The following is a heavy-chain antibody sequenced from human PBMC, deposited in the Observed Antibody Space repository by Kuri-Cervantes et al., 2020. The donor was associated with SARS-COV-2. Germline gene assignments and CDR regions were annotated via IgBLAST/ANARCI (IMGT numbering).Heavy chain of an antibody. CDR3: ARTGLPGWYYYYGMDV. V-gene: IGHV3-11*01. D-gene: IGHD2-15*01. Sequence: GGSLRLSCAASGFTFSDYYMSWIRQAPGKGLEWVSYISSSGSTIYYADSVKGRFTISRDNAKNSLYLQMNSLRAEDTAVYYCARTGLPGWYYYYGMDVWGQGTRSPSP. J-gene: IGHJ6*02. CDR2: ISSSGSTI. CDR1: GFTFSDYY.